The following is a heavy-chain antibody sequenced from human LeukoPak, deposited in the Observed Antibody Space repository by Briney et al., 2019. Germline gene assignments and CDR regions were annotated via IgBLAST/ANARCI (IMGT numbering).Heavy chain of an antibody. V-gene: IGHV3-7*04. D-gene: IGHD3-22*01. J-gene: IGHJ4*02. CDR3: ARGSGNYYY. CDR2: IKQDGSEK. CDR1: GFTFSSYW. Sequence: GGSLRLSCAASGFTFSSYWMTWVRQAPGKGLEWVANIKQDGSEKKYVDSVKGRFTISRDNAKNSMYLQMNSLRAEDTAVYYRARGSGNYYYWGQGTLVTVSS.